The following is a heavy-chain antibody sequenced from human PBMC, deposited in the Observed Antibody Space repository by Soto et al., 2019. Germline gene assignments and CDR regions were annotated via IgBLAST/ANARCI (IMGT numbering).Heavy chain of an antibody. Sequence: GGSLRLSCAASGFTFSNYGMHWVRQAPGKGLEWVAVISYDGTDKYYADSVKGRFTISRDNSKNTLYLQMNSLRAEDTAVYYCAKDYSSEWYGPDCRGQGIPVTVSS. V-gene: IGHV3-30*18. D-gene: IGHD6-19*01. CDR1: GFTFSNYG. CDR3: AKDYSSEWYGPDC. J-gene: IGHJ4*02. CDR2: ISYDGTDK.